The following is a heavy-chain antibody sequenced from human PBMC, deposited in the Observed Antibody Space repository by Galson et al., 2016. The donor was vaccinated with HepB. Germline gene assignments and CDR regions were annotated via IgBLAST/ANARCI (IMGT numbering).Heavy chain of an antibody. CDR1: GFTFSSYA. CDR3: SKDLPPTMRVVVDDAFDV. J-gene: IGHJ3*01. V-gene: IGHV3-23*01. Sequence: SLRLSCAASGFTFSSYAMSWVRQAPGKGLEWVSTISGSGGRTYYADSVKGRFTISRHNSKNTLYLQMNSLRAEDTAVYHCSKDLPPTMRVVVDDAFDVWGQGTMVTVAS. D-gene: IGHD3-22*01. CDR2: ISGSGGRT.